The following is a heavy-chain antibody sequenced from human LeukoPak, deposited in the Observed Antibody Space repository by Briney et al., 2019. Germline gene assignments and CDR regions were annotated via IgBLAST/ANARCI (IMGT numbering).Heavy chain of an antibody. D-gene: IGHD2-21*02. CDR1: GGSFSGYY. CDR3: ARRGSNHGGDPL. CDR2: INHSGST. Sequence: SETLSLTCAVYGGSFSGYYWTWIRQPPGKGLEWIGEINHSGSTSNNRSLKSRVTVSVDTSKNQFSLKMTSVTAADTAVYFCARRGSNHGGDPLWGQGTLVTVSS. V-gene: IGHV4-34*01. J-gene: IGHJ4*02.